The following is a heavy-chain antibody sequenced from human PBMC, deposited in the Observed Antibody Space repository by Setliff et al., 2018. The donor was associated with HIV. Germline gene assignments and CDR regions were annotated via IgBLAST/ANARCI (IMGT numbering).Heavy chain of an antibody. J-gene: IGHJ6*02. CDR2: IYYSGST. CDR1: GGSISSYY. V-gene: IGHV4-59*01. CDR3: ARRTYYYDSSGYFNYYYGMDV. D-gene: IGHD3-22*01. Sequence: SETLSLTCTVSGGSISSYYWSWIRQPPGKGLEWIGYIYYSGSTNYNPSLKSRVTISVDTSKNQFSLKLSSVTAADTAVYYCARRTYYYDSSGYFNYYYGMDVWGQGTTVTVSS.